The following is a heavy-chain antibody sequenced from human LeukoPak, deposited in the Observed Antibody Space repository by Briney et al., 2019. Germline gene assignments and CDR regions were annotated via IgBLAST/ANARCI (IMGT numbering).Heavy chain of an antibody. CDR1: GYTFTGYY. Sequence: ASVKVSCKASGYTFTGYYMHWVRQAPGQGREWMGWINPNSGGTNYAQKFQGRVTMTRDTSISTAYMELSRLRSDDTAVYYCAREDYGSGSYYGLNLFDYWGQGTLVTVSS. CDR3: AREDYGSGSYYGLNLFDY. V-gene: IGHV1-2*02. CDR2: INPNSGGT. J-gene: IGHJ4*02. D-gene: IGHD3-10*01.